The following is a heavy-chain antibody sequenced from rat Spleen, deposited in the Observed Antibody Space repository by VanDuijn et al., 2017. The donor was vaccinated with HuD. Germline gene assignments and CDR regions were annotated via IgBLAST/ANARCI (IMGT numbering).Heavy chain of an antibody. J-gene: IGHJ2*01. CDR2: ITNASGST. Sequence: EVHLVESGGGLVHPGRSLKLSCVTSGFTFNYYWMTWIRQAPGKGLEWVASITNASGSTYYPDSVKGRFTISRDNAENTVYLQMNSPRSEDTATYYCAKDPYYDGSYYGWGQGVMVTVSS. CDR1: GFTFNYYW. CDR3: AKDPYYDGSYYG. D-gene: IGHD1-12*02. V-gene: IGHV5-31*01.